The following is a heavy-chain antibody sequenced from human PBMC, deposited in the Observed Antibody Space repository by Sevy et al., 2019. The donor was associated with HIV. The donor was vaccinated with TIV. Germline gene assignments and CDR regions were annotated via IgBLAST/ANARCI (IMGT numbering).Heavy chain of an antibody. CDR3: ARHGHFQPPGVYGGNRYWYFDL. Sequence: SETLSLTCAVSDYSISSGYYWGWIRQPPGKGLEWIGSIYHSGSTYYNPSLKSRVTISVDTSKNQFSLKLSSVTAADTAVYYCARHGHFQPPGVYGGNRYWYFDLWGRGTLVTVSS. CDR1: DYSISSGYY. D-gene: IGHD4-17*01. CDR2: IYHSGST. J-gene: IGHJ2*01. V-gene: IGHV4-38-2*01.